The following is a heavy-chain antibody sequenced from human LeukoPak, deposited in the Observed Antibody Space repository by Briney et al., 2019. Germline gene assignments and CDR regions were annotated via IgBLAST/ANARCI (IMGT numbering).Heavy chain of an antibody. CDR2: ISYSGST. CDR1: GGSISSYY. CDR3: ARDRAIAAAAWDAFDI. Sequence: SETLSLTCTVSGGSISSYYWSWIRQPPGKGLEWIGYISYSGSTNYNPSLKSRVTISVDTSKNQFSLKLSSVTAADTAVYYCARDRAIAAAAWDAFDIWGQGTMVTVSS. D-gene: IGHD6-13*01. V-gene: IGHV4-59*01. J-gene: IGHJ3*02.